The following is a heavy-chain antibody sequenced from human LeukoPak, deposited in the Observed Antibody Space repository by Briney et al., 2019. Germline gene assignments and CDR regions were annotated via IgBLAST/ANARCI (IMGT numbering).Heavy chain of an antibody. V-gene: IGHV3-21*01. Sequence: KPGGSLRLSCAASGFTFSVYTINWVRQAPGKGLEWVSSITGSSSYIYYGDSVKGRFTVSRDNAKNSLYLQMNSLGVEDTAVYFCAKTYDSESSLGYFDYWGQGTLVTVSS. CDR1: GFTFSVYT. D-gene: IGHD3-22*01. CDR2: ITGSSSYI. J-gene: IGHJ4*02. CDR3: AKTYDSESSLGYFDY.